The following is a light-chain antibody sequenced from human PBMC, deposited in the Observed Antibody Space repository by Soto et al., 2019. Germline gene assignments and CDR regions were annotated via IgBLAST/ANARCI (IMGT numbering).Light chain of an antibody. CDR2: DAS. V-gene: IGKV1-33*01. CDR3: QQYDNLPRT. CDR1: QDISNY. J-gene: IGKJ4*01. Sequence: DIQMTQSPSSLSASVGDRVTITCQASQDISNYLNWYQQKPGKAPKLLIYDASNLETGVPSRFSGSGSGTDFTFTISSLQPEDIATYYWQQYDNLPRTFGGGTKVEIK.